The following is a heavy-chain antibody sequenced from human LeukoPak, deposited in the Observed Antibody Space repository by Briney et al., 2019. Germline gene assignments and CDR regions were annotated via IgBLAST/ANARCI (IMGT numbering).Heavy chain of an antibody. CDR2: IYHSGST. V-gene: IGHV4-30-2*01. CDR3: ARAATSIAAAGFDY. Sequence: PSETLSLTCAVSGGSISSGGYSWSWIRQPPGKGLEWIGYIYHSGSTYYNPSLKSRVTISVDRSKNQFSLKLSSVTAADTAVYYCARAATSIAAAGFDYWGQGTLVTVSS. J-gene: IGHJ4*02. CDR1: GGSISSGGYS. D-gene: IGHD6-13*01.